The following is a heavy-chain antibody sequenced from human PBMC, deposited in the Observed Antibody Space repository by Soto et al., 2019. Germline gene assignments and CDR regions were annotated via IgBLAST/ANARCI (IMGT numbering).Heavy chain of an antibody. CDR3: AKDYGVRGIMTNLFDS. CDR2: ISGSGENT. CDR1: GFTFNNYA. J-gene: IGHJ4*02. V-gene: IGHV3-23*01. Sequence: EVQLLESGGGLVQPGGSRRISCTASGFTFNNYAMAWVRHAPGKGLEWVSGISGSGENTNYADSVKGRFTISRDNSKNTLYLQMQRLRAEDTALYYCAKDYGVRGIMTNLFDSWGQGTLVTVSS. D-gene: IGHD3-10*01.